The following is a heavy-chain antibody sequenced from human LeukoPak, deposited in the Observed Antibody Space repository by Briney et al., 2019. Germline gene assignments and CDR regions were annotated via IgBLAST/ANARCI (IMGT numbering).Heavy chain of an antibody. CDR3: AKTLRLGELSLYRPCDP. Sequence: PGGSLRLSCAASGFTFEDYAMHWVRQGPGKGLEWVSLIGGDGVSTYYADSVKGRFTISRDNGKNSLYLEMNSLRTEDTALYYCAKTLRLGELSLYRPCDPWGQGTLVTVSS. CDR2: IGGDGVST. J-gene: IGHJ5*02. CDR1: GFTFEDYA. D-gene: IGHD3-16*02. V-gene: IGHV3-43*02.